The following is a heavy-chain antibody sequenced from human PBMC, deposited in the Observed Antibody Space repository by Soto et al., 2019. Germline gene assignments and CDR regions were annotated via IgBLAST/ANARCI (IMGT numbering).Heavy chain of an antibody. D-gene: IGHD7-27*01. CDR2: MSSSSGNT. V-gene: IGHV1-8*01. Sequence: QVQLVQSGAEVKEPGASVKVSCKASGYTFTSYDINWVRQATGQGPEWMGWMSSSSGNTGYAQKFQGRVTMTRNTSIRTAYMELRSLRSDDTAVYYCARGPPNWGFDYWGQGVLVTVSS. CDR1: GYTFTSYD. CDR3: ARGPPNWGFDY. J-gene: IGHJ4*02.